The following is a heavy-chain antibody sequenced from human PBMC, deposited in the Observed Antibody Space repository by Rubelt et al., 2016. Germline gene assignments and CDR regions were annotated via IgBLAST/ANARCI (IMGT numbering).Heavy chain of an antibody. CDR1: GFDFSTYS. CDR3: TGLLNGYFDY. J-gene: IGHJ4*02. Sequence: EVQLVESGGGLVKPGGSLRLSCAASGFDFSTYSMNWARQAPGKGLEWVASIRSGSDYMFHADSVRGRFSISGDNSKNSLYLQMNSLRAEDTAVYYCTGLLNGYFDYWGQGILVTVSS. CDR2: IRSGSDYM. V-gene: IGHV3-21*02.